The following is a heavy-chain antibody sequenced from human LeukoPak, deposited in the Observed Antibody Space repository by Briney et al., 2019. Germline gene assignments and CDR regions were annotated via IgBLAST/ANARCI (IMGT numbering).Heavy chain of an antibody. V-gene: IGHV4-34*01. CDR3: ARLIGDLEWSSPYYFDY. CDR1: GGSFSGYY. CDR2: INHSGST. J-gene: IGHJ4*02. D-gene: IGHD3-3*01. Sequence: SETLSLTCAVYGGSFSGYYWSWIRQPPGKGVEWIGEINHSGSTNYNPSLKSRVTISVDTSKNQFSLKLSSVTAADTAVYYCARLIGDLEWSSPYYFDYWGQGTLVTVSS.